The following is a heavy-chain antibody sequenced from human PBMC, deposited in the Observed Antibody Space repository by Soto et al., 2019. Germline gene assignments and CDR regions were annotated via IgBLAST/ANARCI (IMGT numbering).Heavy chain of an antibody. CDR2: IDPSDSYT. D-gene: IGHD6-13*01. J-gene: IGHJ6*02. Sequence: GESLKISCKGSGYSFTSYWISWVRQMPGKGLEWMGRIDPSDSYTNYSPSFQGHVTISADKSISTAYLQWSSLKASDTAMYYCAFEASAAATYYYYGMDVWGQGTTATVSS. CDR1: GYSFTSYW. CDR3: AFEASAAATYYYYGMDV. V-gene: IGHV5-10-1*01.